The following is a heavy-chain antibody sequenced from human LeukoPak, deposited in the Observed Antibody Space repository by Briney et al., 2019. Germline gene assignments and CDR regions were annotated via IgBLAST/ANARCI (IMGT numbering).Heavy chain of an antibody. CDR3: AKDRSCINDVCHGEFDY. J-gene: IGHJ4*02. Sequence: GGSLRLSCAASGFTFSSYAMSWVRQAPGKGLEWVSTISGSGGSTYYADSVKGRFTISSDNSKNKVYMQMKRLRAAEKEVYYCAKDRSCINDVCHGEFDYWGQGTLVSVSS. CDR1: GFTFSSYA. D-gene: IGHD2-8*01. V-gene: IGHV3-23*01. CDR2: ISGSGGST.